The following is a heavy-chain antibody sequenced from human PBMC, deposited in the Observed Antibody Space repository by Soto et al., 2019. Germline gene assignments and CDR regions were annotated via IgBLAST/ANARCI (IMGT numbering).Heavy chain of an antibody. CDR2: IDYVGST. Sequence: SGTLSLTCAVSGYSINSRYWSWIRQPPGKGLEWIGYIDYVGSTNYAASLQSRVTMSVDTSKNPVSLKMSYVTAADTAVYYCVRRTRSSFVFWGQGTLVTVSS. CDR3: VRRTRSSFVF. V-gene: IGHV4-59*11. CDR1: GYSINSRY. D-gene: IGHD2-15*01. J-gene: IGHJ4*02.